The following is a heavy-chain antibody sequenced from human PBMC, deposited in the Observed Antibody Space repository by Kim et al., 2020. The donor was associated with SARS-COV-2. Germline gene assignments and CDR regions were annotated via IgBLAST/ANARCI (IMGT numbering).Heavy chain of an antibody. V-gene: IGHV3-74*03. Sequence: GGSLRLSCAASGFTFSSYWMHWVRQAPGRGLEWVSRINSDGSITTYGDSMKGRFTTSRDNAQNTLYLQMHSLRAEVTAVYFCARRFYVLGSNDYWGHGTLVTVSS. CDR3: ARRFYVLGSNDY. CDR2: INSDGSIT. D-gene: IGHD1-26*01. CDR1: GFTFSSYW. J-gene: IGHJ4*01.